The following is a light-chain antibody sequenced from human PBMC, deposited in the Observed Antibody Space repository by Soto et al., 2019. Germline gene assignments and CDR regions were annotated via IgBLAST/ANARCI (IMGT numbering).Light chain of an antibody. J-gene: IGKJ3*01. CDR1: QSVSSN. Sequence: EIVMTQSPATLSVSPGERATLSCRASQSVSSNLAWYQQKPGQAPRLLIYGASTRATGIPARFNGSGSGTEFNLTISSLQSEDFAVYYCQQYNNWPPFTFGPGTKVNIK. V-gene: IGKV3-15*01. CDR3: QQYNNWPPFT. CDR2: GAS.